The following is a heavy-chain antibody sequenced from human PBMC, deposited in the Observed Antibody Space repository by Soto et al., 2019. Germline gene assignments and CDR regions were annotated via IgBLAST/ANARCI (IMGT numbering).Heavy chain of an antibody. CDR2: ISSSGSTI. J-gene: IGHJ6*02. D-gene: IGHD2-21*01. CDR3: AGGGGGGYSLYYYGMDV. V-gene: IGHV3-11*01. Sequence: QVQLVESGGGLVKPGGSLRLSCAASGFTFSDYYMSWIRQAPGKGLEWVSYISSSGSTIYYADSVKGRFTISRDNAKNSRYLEMNGLGAEGTAGYYWAGGGGGGYSLYYYGMDVWGQGTTVTVSS. CDR1: GFTFSDYY.